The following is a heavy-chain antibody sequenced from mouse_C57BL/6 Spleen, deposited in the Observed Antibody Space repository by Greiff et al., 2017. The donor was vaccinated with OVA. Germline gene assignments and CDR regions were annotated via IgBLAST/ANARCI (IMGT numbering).Heavy chain of an antibody. CDR2: IWSGGST. V-gene: IGHV2-2*01. CDR1: GFSLTSYG. CDR3: AREYGYGGAWFAY. D-gene: IGHD2-2*01. Sequence: VQLQQSGPGLVQPSQSLSITCTVSGFSLTSYGVHWVRQSPGKGLEWLGVIWSGGSTDYNAAFISRLSISKDNSKSQVFFKMTSLQADDTAIYYCAREYGYGGAWFAYWGQGTLVTVSA. J-gene: IGHJ3*01.